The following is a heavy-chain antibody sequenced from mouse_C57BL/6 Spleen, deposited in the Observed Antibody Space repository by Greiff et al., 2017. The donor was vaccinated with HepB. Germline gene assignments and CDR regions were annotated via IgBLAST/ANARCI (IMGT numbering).Heavy chain of an antibody. J-gene: IGHJ4*01. CDR3: VGYYGSPYYYAMDY. V-gene: IGHV5-6*01. CDR2: ISSGGSYT. Sequence: EVKVVESGGDLVKPGGSLKLSCAASGFTFSSYGMSWVRQTPDKRLEWVATISSGGSYTYYPDSVKGRFTISRDNAKNTLYLQMSSLKSEDTAMYYCVGYYGSPYYYAMDYWGQGTSVTVSS. CDR1: GFTFSSYG. D-gene: IGHD1-1*01.